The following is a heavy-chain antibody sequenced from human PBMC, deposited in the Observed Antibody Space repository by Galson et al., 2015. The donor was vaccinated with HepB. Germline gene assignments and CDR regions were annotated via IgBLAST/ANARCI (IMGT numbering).Heavy chain of an antibody. V-gene: IGHV4-31*03. CDR1: GGSISSGGYY. CDR3: ARAPTGGYYDFWSGYSPLGGATYDY. CDR2: IYYSGST. Sequence: TLSLTCTVSGGSISSGGYYWSWIRQHPGKGLEWIGYIYYSGSTYYSPSLKSRVTISVDTSKNQFSLKLSSVTAADTAVYYCARAPTGGYYDFWSGYSPLGGATYDYWGQGTLVTVSS. D-gene: IGHD3-3*01. J-gene: IGHJ4*02.